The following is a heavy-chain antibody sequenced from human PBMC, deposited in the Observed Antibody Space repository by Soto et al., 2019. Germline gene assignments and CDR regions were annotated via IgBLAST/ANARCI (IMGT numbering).Heavy chain of an antibody. CDR3: TTYLYYYDSSGLAAFDI. V-gene: IGHV3-15*07. Sequence: EVPLVESGGGLVKPGGSLRLSCAASGFTFSNAWMNWVRQAPGKGLEWVGRIKSKTDGGTTDYAAPVKGRFTISRDDSKNTLSLQMNSLKTEDTAVYYCTTYLYYYDSSGLAAFDIWGQGTIVTVSS. D-gene: IGHD3-22*01. J-gene: IGHJ3*02. CDR1: GFTFSNAW. CDR2: IKSKTDGGTT.